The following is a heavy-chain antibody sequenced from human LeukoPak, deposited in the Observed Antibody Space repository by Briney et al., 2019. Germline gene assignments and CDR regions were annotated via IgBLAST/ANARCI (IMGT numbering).Heavy chain of an antibody. D-gene: IGHD1-1*01. CDR2: IGTAGDT. CDR3: ARASGLERHFDY. CDR1: GFTFSSYD. Sequence: GGSLRLSCAASGFTFSSYDMHWVRQATGNGLEWVSAIGTAGDTYYPGSVKGRFTISRENAKNSLYLQMNSLRAGDTAVYYCARASGLERHFDYWGQGTLVTVSS. V-gene: IGHV3-13*01. J-gene: IGHJ4*02.